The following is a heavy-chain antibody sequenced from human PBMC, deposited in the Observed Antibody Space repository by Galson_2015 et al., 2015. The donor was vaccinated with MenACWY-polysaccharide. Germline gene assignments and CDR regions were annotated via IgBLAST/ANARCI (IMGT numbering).Heavy chain of an antibody. Sequence: SLRLSCAASEFTFNYYGMQWVRQAPGKGLEWVALIWYDGSNKYYADSVKGRFTISRDNSKNTLYLQMNSLGAEDMAVYYCARAKGGAATVLDYYMDVWGKGTTVTVSS. V-gene: IGHV3-33*01. CDR1: EFTFNYYG. CDR3: ARAKGGAATVLDYYMDV. D-gene: IGHD1-26*01. J-gene: IGHJ6*03. CDR2: IWYDGSNK.